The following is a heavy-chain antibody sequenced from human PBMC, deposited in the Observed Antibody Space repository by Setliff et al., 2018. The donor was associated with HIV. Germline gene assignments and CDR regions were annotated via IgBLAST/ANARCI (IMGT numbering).Heavy chain of an antibody. CDR1: GGSISRFY. V-gene: IGHV4-59*12. CDR2: IYYGGT. CDR3: ARGRGSSSSWPIDY. Sequence: PSETLSLTCTVSGGSISRFYWSWIRQPPGKGLEWIGSIYYGGTNYSPSLRSRVTISLDTSKNQFSLRLSSVTAADTAVYFCARGRGSSSSWPIDYWGQGTLVTVSS. D-gene: IGHD6-13*01. J-gene: IGHJ4*02.